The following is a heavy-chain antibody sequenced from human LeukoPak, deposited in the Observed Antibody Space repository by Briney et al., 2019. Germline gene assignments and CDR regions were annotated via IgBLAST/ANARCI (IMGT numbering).Heavy chain of an antibody. CDR1: GYSISSGYY. V-gene: IGHV4-38-2*02. J-gene: IGHJ5*02. Sequence: PSETLSLTCTVSGYSISSGYYWGWIRQPPGKGLEWIGSIYHSGSTYYNPSLKSRVTISVDTSKNQFSLKLSSVTAADTAVYYCARDPLVSQLNWFDPWGQGTLVTVSS. D-gene: IGHD1-1*01. CDR2: IYHSGST. CDR3: ARDPLVSQLNWFDP.